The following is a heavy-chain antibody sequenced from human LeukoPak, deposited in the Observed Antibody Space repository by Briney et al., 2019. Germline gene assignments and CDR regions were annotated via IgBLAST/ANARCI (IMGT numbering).Heavy chain of an antibody. V-gene: IGHV3-23*01. Sequence: GGSLRLSCAASGFTFSSYGMSWVRQAPGKGLEWVSAISGSGGSTYYADSVKGRFTISRDNSKNTLYLQMNSLRAEDTAVYYCAKAIFRGGITMIVVVKGPFDYWGQGTLVTVSS. J-gene: IGHJ4*02. CDR3: AKAIFRGGITMIVVVKGPFDY. CDR1: GFTFSSYG. CDR2: ISGSGGST. D-gene: IGHD3-22*01.